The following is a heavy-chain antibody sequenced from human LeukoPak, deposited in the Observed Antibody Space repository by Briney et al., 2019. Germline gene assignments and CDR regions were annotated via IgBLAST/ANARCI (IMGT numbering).Heavy chain of an antibody. D-gene: IGHD3-10*01. CDR3: TTLMIRGVIDH. V-gene: IGHV3-15*01. CDR2: IKSKSDDGTT. CDR1: GFTFKNAW. Sequence: PGGSLRLPCAASGFTFKNAWMSWVRQAPGKGLEWVGRIKSKSDDGTTDYAAPVKGRFTISRDDSTNTLYLQMNSLKTEDTALYYCTTLMIRGVIDHWGQGTRVTVSS. J-gene: IGHJ4*02.